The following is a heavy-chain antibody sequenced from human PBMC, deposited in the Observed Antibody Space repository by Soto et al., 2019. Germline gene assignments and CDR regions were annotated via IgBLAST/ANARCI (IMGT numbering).Heavy chain of an antibody. J-gene: IGHJ4*02. CDR3: AGDGNGQRGSPH. V-gene: IGHV3-53*02. Sequence: VQLVESGGGLIQAGGSLRLSCAVSGFTVSNNFMMWVRQAPGKGLEWVSLIYSGGSISYADSVKGRFTISRDGSMNMLYLQMNSLTAVDTAVYYCAGDGNGQRGSPHWGQGTLVTVSS. CDR1: GFTVSNNF. CDR2: IYSGGSI. D-gene: IGHD3-16*01.